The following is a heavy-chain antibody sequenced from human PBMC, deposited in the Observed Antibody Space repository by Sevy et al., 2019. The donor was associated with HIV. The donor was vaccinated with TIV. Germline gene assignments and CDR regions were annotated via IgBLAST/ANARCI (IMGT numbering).Heavy chain of an antibody. J-gene: IGHJ4*02. Sequence: ASVKVSCKASGYTFTGYYMHWVRQAPGQGLEWMGWINPNSGGTNYAQKFQGRVTMTRDTSISTAYMELSRLRSDDTAVYYCARDQGRWSYYFDYWGQGTLVTVSS. CDR1: GYTFTGYY. CDR2: INPNSGGT. D-gene: IGHD2-15*01. CDR3: ARDQGRWSYYFDY. V-gene: IGHV1-2*02.